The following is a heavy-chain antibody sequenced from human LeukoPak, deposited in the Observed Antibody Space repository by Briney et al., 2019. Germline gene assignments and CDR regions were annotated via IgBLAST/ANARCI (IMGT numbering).Heavy chain of an antibody. Sequence: PSETLSLTCTVSGGSISSYDWSWIRQPAGKGLEWIGRIYTSGSTNYNPSLKSRVTMSVDTSKNQFSLKLSSVTAADTAVYYCARGRIAVAGYYYYYYMDVWGKGTTVTVSS. V-gene: IGHV4-4*07. CDR2: IYTSGST. J-gene: IGHJ6*03. D-gene: IGHD6-19*01. CDR1: GGSISSYD. CDR3: ARGRIAVAGYYYYYYMDV.